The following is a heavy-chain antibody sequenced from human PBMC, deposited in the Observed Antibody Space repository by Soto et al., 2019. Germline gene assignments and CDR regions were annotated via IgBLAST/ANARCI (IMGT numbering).Heavy chain of an antibody. CDR2: ISAYNGNT. CDR3: ARGHSSGWYPVSDYFDY. CDR1: GYTFTSYG. V-gene: IGHV1-18*01. J-gene: IGHJ4*02. D-gene: IGHD6-19*01. Sequence: ASVKVSCKASGYTFTSYGISWVRQAPGQGLEWMGWISAYNGNTNYAQKLQGRVTMTTDTSTSTAYMELRSLRSDDTAVYYCARGHSSGWYPVSDYFDYWGQGTLVTVSS.